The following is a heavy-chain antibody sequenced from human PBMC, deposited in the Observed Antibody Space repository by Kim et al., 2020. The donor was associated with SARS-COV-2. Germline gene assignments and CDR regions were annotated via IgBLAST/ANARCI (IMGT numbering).Heavy chain of an antibody. D-gene: IGHD5-18*01. J-gene: IGHJ6*02. Sequence: SETLSLTCTVSGGSISSYYWSWIRQPPGKGLEWIGYIYYSGSTNYNPSLKSRVTISVDTSKNQFSLKLSSVTAADTAVYYCARIGYSYGGYYYYGMDVWGQGTTVTVSS. V-gene: IGHV4-59*13. CDR1: GGSISSYY. CDR2: IYYSGST. CDR3: ARIGYSYGGYYYYGMDV.